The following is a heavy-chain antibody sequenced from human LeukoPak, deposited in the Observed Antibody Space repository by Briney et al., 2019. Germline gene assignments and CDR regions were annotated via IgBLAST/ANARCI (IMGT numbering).Heavy chain of an antibody. CDR1: GFTFSSYA. J-gene: IGHJ4*02. CDR3: AKAPRGWELLRSSLNYFDY. V-gene: IGHV3-23*01. Sequence: GGSLRLSCGASGFTFSSYAMSWVRQAPGKGLEWVSAIRDSGGSTYYADSVKGRFTISRDNSKNTLYLQMNSLRAEDTAVYYSAKAPRGWELLRSSLNYFDYWGQGTLVTVSS. D-gene: IGHD1-26*01. CDR2: IRDSGGST.